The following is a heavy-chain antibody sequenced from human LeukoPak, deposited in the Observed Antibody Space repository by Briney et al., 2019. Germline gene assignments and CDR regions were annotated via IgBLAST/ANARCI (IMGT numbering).Heavy chain of an antibody. CDR3: ARVKVELEPYYYYYMDV. CDR1: GGSISSSSYY. V-gene: IGHV4-39*07. D-gene: IGHD1-1*01. Sequence: SETLSLTCTVSGGSISSSSYYWGWIRQPPGKGLEWIGSIYYSGSTYYNPSLKSRVTISVDTSKNQFSLKLSSATAADTAVYYCARVKVELEPYYYYYMDVWGQGTTVTVSS. J-gene: IGHJ6*03. CDR2: IYYSGST.